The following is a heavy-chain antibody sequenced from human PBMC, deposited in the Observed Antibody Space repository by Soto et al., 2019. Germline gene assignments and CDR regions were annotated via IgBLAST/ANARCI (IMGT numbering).Heavy chain of an antibody. V-gene: IGHV4-4*02. CDR1: GGSISSSNW. CDR3: ARMIVVAKYYGMDV. Sequence: PSETLSLTCAVSGGSISSSNWWSWVRQPPGKGLEWIGEIYHSGSTNYNPSLKSRVTISVDKSKNQFSLKLSSVTAAGTAVYYCARMIVVAKYYGMDVWGQGTTVTVSS. CDR2: IYHSGST. D-gene: IGHD3-22*01. J-gene: IGHJ6*02.